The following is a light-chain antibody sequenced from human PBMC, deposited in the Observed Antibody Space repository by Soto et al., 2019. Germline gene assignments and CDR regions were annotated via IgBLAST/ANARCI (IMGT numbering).Light chain of an antibody. CDR1: SSDVGGHNS. J-gene: IGLJ3*02. Sequence: QSVLTQPASVSGSPGQSITISCTGTSSDVGGHNSVAWYQHNPGKAPKLMIYDVSNRPSGVSSRFSGSKSGNTASLSISGLQAEDEAHYYCCAYGGSGNWVFGGGTKLTVL. CDR2: DVS. V-gene: IGLV2-14*01. CDR3: CAYGGSGNWV.